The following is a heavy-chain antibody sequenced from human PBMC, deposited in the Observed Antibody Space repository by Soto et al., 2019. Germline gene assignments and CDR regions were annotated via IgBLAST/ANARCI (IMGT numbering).Heavy chain of an antibody. CDR3: ARDGSGYDFWSGYYTRNYYYYYMDV. CDR1: GYTFTGYY. V-gene: IGHV1-2*02. J-gene: IGHJ6*03. Sequence: ASVKVSCKASGYTFTGYYMHWVRQAPGQGLEWMGWINPNSGSTNYAQKLQGRVTMTRDTSTSTAYMELRSLRSDDTAVYYCARDGSGYDFWSGYYTRNYYYYYMDVWGKGTTVTVSS. CDR2: INPNSGST. D-gene: IGHD3-3*01.